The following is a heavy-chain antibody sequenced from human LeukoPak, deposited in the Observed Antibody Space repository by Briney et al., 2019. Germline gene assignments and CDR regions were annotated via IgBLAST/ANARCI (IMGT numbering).Heavy chain of an antibody. CDR2: VSGNSTYT. D-gene: IGHD1-1*01. CDR3: ARNLPLGNYYFDY. V-gene: IGHV3-21*01. Sequence: GGSLRLSCVTSGFKFNAYSVNWVRQAPGRGLEWVSSVSGNSTYTYYADSVMGRFTMSRDNAKNSLYLQMNSLRADDTAVYYCARNLPLGNYYFDYWGQGVLVTVSS. J-gene: IGHJ4*02. CDR1: GFKFNAYS.